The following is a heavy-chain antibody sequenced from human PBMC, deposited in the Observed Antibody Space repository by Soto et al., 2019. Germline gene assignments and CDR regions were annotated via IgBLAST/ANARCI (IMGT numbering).Heavy chain of an antibody. Sequence: QVQLQESGPGLVKPSQTLSLTCTVSGGSISSGDYYWSWIRQPPGKGLEWLGYIYYSGSTYYNPSLKSRVTISVDTSKNQFSLKLSSVTAADTAVYYCAGRHYYGSGSYFLEFDYWGQGTLVTVSS. J-gene: IGHJ4*02. D-gene: IGHD3-10*01. V-gene: IGHV4-30-4*01. CDR1: GGSISSGDYY. CDR2: IYYSGST. CDR3: AGRHYYGSGSYFLEFDY.